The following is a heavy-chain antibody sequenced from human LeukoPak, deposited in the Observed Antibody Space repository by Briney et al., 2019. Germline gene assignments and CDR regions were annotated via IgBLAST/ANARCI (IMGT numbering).Heavy chain of an antibody. V-gene: IGHV6-1*01. Sequence: SQTLSLTCAISGDSVSSNSAAWNWIRQSPSRGLEWLGRTYYRSKWYNDYAVSVKSRITINPDTSKNQFSLQLNSVTPEDTAVYYCARDHLWFGGLDYYYYMDVWGTVTTVTISS. D-gene: IGHD3-10*01. CDR3: ARDHLWFGGLDYYYYMDV. J-gene: IGHJ6*03. CDR1: GDSVSSNSAA. CDR2: TYYRSKWYN.